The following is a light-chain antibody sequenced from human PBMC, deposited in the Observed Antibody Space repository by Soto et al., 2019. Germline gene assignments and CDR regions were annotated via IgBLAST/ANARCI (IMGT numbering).Light chain of an antibody. CDR1: QSVSSDY. V-gene: IGKV3-20*01. CDR3: QLYRGSRPFT. J-gene: IGKJ3*01. CDR2: RAS. Sequence: EIVLTQSPGTLSLSPGERATLSCRASQSVSSDYLAWYQQKPGQAPRLLISRASRRATGIPDRVSRSGSGTAFTLTITRSEAEDLADYYGQLYRGSRPFTFGLRTNVAIK.